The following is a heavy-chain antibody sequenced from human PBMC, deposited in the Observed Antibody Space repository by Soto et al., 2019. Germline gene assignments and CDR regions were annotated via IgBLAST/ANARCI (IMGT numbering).Heavy chain of an antibody. V-gene: IGHV3-13*05. D-gene: IGHD2-15*01. J-gene: IGHJ3*02. CDR1: GFTFSSYG. CDR3: ARIVLAVPGDAFAS. Sequence: GGSLRLSRAASGFTFSSYGMPWVRQATGKGLEWVSAIGTARDPYYPGSVKGRFTISRENAKNSLYLQMNSLRAEDTAVYYCARIVLAVPGDAFASSARGTMVPVSS. CDR2: IGTARDP.